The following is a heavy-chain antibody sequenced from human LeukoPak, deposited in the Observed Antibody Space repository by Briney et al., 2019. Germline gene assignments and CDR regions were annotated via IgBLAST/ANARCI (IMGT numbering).Heavy chain of an antibody. D-gene: IGHD1-26*01. Sequence: ASVKVSCKASGYTFTSYGISWVRQAPGQGLEWMGWISAYNGNANYAQKLQGRVTMTTDTSTSTADMELRSLRSDDTAVYYCARVGSGVGANLWSRGQGGRAYNWFDPWGQGTLVTVSS. CDR1: GYTFTSYG. J-gene: IGHJ5*02. CDR2: ISAYNGNA. V-gene: IGHV1-18*01. CDR3: ARVGSGVGANLWSRGQGGRAYNWFDP.